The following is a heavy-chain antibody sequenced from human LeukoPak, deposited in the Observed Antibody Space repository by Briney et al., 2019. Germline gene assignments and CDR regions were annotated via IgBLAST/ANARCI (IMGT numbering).Heavy chain of an antibody. D-gene: IGHD3-10*01. V-gene: IGHV4-34*01. Sequence: PSEPLSLTCAVYGGSFSAFHWNWIRQSPAKGLEWLGEMKQSGIPRYNPSLQSRVTISVDKSKNQFSLNVRSVTAADTAVYYCASRPFLYGFRTYFDNWAQGTLVTASS. J-gene: IGHJ4*02. CDR1: GGSFSAFH. CDR2: MKQSGIP. CDR3: ASRPFLYGFRTYFDN.